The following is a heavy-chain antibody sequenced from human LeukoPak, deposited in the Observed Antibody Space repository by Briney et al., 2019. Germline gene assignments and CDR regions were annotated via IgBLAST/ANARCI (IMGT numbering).Heavy chain of an antibody. CDR3: STVEHF. Sequence: GGSLRLSCTASGLTLSGYWMHWVRQIPGKGLVWVSRIDSDGSGTSYADSVKGRFTISRDDVKNMLYLQMNSLRVEDTGLYYCSTVEHFWGQGTLVTVSS. CDR2: IDSDGSGT. V-gene: IGHV3-74*01. D-gene: IGHD1/OR15-1a*01. J-gene: IGHJ4*02. CDR1: GLTLSGYW.